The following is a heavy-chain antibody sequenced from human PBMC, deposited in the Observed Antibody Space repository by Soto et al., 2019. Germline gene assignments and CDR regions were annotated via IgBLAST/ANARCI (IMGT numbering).Heavy chain of an antibody. CDR2: ISGSGGST. V-gene: IGHV3-23*01. D-gene: IGHD3-10*01. Sequence: GGSLRLSCAASGFTFSSYAMSWVRQAPGKGLEWVSAISGSGGSTYYADSVKGRFTISRDNSKNTLYLQMNSLRAEDTAVYYCAKDPRPRLWFGENTQIFADYWGQGTLVTVSS. J-gene: IGHJ4*02. CDR1: GFTFSSYA. CDR3: AKDPRPRLWFGENTQIFADY.